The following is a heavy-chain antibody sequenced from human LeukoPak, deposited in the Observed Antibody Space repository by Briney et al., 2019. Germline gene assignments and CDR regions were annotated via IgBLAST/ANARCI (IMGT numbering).Heavy chain of an antibody. CDR2: INHSGST. CDR1: GGSLSGYY. Sequence: SETLSLTCAVYGGSLSGYYWSWIRQPPGKGLEWIGEINHSGSTNYNPSLKSRVTISVDTSKNQFSLKLSSVTAADTAVYYCARVRRLYYFDYWGQGTLVTVSS. CDR3: ARVRRLYYFDY. D-gene: IGHD2-21*02. J-gene: IGHJ4*02. V-gene: IGHV4-34*01.